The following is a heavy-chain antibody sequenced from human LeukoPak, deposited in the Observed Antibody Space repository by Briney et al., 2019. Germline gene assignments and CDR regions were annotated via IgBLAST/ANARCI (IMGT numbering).Heavy chain of an antibody. CDR3: AMADSSGYYLVIDY. CDR1: GGTFSSYA. CDR2: IIPIFGTA. D-gene: IGHD3-22*01. J-gene: IGHJ4*02. Sequence: ASVKVSCKASGGTFSSYAISWVRQAPGQGLEWMGGIIPIFGTANYAQKFQGRVTITADESASTAYMELSSLRSEDTAVYYCAMADSSGYYLVIDYWGQGTLVTVSS. V-gene: IGHV1-69*13.